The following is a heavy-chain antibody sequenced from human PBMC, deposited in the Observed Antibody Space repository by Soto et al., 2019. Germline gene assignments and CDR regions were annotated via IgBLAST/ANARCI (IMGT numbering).Heavy chain of an antibody. Sequence: ASVKVSCKASGFTFTSSAVQWLRQSRGQRLEWIGWIVVGSGNTNYAQKFQERVTITRDMSTSTAYMELSSLRSEDTAVYYCAAQPDLLARWPLDPWGQGTLVTVSS. CDR2: IVVGSGNT. J-gene: IGHJ5*02. D-gene: IGHD5-12*01. CDR1: GFTFTSSA. V-gene: IGHV1-58*01. CDR3: AAQPDLLARWPLDP.